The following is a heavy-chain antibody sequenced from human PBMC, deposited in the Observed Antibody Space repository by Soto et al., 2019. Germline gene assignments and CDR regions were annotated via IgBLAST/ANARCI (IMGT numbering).Heavy chain of an antibody. CDR2: FSGSGDYT. V-gene: IGHV3-23*01. D-gene: IGHD6-19*01. CDR3: AKGVAATGYHFDY. CDR1: GFTFSSYA. J-gene: IGHJ4*02. Sequence: GGSLRLSCAASGFTFSSYAVTWVRQAPGKGLEWVSAFSGSGDYTNYADSVKGRFTISRDNAKNTIYLQMNSLRAEDTAVYYCAKGVAATGYHFDYWGREPWSPSPQ.